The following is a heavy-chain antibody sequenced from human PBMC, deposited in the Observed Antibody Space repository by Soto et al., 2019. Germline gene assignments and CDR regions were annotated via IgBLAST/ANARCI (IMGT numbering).Heavy chain of an antibody. CDR1: GGTFSSSA. V-gene: IGHV1-69*13. Sequence: ASVKVSCKASGGTFSSSAISWVRQAPGQGLEWLGGIVPIFGTANYAQKFQGRVTITADESTTTAYMELSSLRSEDTAVYYCATDRGGYCSGGSCSEAWFDPWGQAPLVTVSS. D-gene: IGHD2-15*01. J-gene: IGHJ5*02. CDR3: ATDRGGYCSGGSCSEAWFDP. CDR2: IVPIFGTA.